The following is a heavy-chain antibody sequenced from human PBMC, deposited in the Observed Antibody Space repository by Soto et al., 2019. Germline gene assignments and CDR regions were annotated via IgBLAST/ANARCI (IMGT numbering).Heavy chain of an antibody. J-gene: IGHJ3*02. CDR3: TTDLTRGYSGYGPPRVAAMVSDAFDI. V-gene: IGHV3-15*07. D-gene: IGHD5-12*01. Sequence: EVQLVESGGGLVKPGGSLRLSCAASGFTFSNAWMNWVRQAPGKGLEWVGRIKSKTDGGTTDYAAPVKGRFTISRDDSKNTLYLQMNSLKTEDTAVYYCTTDLTRGYSGYGPPRVAAMVSDAFDIWGQGTMVTVSS. CDR1: GFTFSNAW. CDR2: IKSKTDGGTT.